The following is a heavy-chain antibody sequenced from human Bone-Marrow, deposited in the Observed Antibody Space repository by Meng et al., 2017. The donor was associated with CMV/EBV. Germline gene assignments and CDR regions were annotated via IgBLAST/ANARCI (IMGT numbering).Heavy chain of an antibody. CDR2: IYHSGST. V-gene: IGHV4-30-4*02. CDR1: GDSISSGSISSGDYY. D-gene: IGHD3-10*01. J-gene: IGHJ4*02. Sequence: SETLSLTCTVSGDSISSGSISSGDYYWSWVRQPPGKGLEWIGYIYHSGSTCFNPSLKSRVTISVDTSKNQFSLKLSSVTAADTAVYYCAREGTSNYYDSGNYYKQAYFDYWGQGTLVTVSS. CDR3: AREGTSNYYDSGNYYKQAYFDY.